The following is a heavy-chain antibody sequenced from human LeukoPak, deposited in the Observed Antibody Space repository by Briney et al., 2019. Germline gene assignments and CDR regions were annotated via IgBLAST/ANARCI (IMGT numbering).Heavy chain of an antibody. J-gene: IGHJ3*02. D-gene: IGHD3-22*01. V-gene: IGHV3-30*02. CDR3: ARDWRDSSGKFPNDAFDI. CDR1: GFTFSSYG. CDR2: IRYDGSNK. Sequence: QPGGSLRLSCAASGFTFSSYGMHWVRQAPGKGLEWVAFIRYDGSNKYYADSVKGRFTISRDNAKNSLYLQMNSLRAEDTAVYYCARDWRDSSGKFPNDAFDIWGQGTMVTVSS.